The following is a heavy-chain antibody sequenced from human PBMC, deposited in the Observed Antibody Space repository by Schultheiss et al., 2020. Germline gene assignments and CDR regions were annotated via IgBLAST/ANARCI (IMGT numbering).Heavy chain of an antibody. D-gene: IGHD3-9*01. J-gene: IGHJ4*02. CDR1: GFTLVDYW. CDR2: IKYDASEK. Sequence: GGSLRLSCVGSGFTLVDYWMDWVRQAPGKGLQWVATIKYDASEKYYADSVTGRFTISSDIADNSVYLQLSSLRAEDTAVYYCARSFYDILTGLQEIDYWGQGTLVTVAS. CDR3: ARSFYDILTGLQEIDY. V-gene: IGHV3-7*01.